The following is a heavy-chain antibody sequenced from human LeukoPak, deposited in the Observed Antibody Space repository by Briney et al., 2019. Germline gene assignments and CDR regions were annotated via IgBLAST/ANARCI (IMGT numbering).Heavy chain of an antibody. CDR2: ISPYIGNT. J-gene: IGHJ4*02. D-gene: IGHD3-3*02. CDR3: ARFTPRLSREKFDY. Sequence: ASVKVSCKASGYTFTKYDIHWVRQAPGQRLEWMGWISPYIGNTYYSQKLQGRVTMTTDTSTTTAYMELRSLRSDDTGVYYCARFTPRLSREKFDYWGQGTLVTVSS. CDR1: GYTFTKYD. V-gene: IGHV1-18*01.